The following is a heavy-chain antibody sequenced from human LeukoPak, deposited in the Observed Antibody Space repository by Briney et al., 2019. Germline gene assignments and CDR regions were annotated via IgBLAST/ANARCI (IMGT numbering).Heavy chain of an antibody. Sequence: GGSLRLSCAASGFTFSSYAMHWVRQAPGKGLEWVAVISYDGSNKYYADSVKGRFTISRDNSKNTLYLQMNSLRAEDTAVYYCARGYCSSTSCPPDYWGQGTLVTVSS. V-gene: IGHV3-30*04. CDR3: ARGYCSSTSCPPDY. CDR2: ISYDGSNK. D-gene: IGHD2-2*01. J-gene: IGHJ4*02. CDR1: GFTFSSYA.